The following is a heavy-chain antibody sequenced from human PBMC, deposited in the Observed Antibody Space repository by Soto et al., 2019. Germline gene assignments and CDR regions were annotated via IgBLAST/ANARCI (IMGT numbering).Heavy chain of an antibody. CDR3: ARDGIGWDTAMVKDMSDY. V-gene: IGHV3-7*05. Sequence: PGGSQRLSCAASGFTFSSYWRSWVRQAPGKGLEWVANIKQDGSEKYYVDSVKGRFTISRDNAKNSLYLQMNSLRAEDTAVYYCARDGIGWDTAMVKDMSDYWGQGTLVTVSS. CDR1: GFTFSSYW. CDR2: IKQDGSEK. D-gene: IGHD5-18*01. J-gene: IGHJ4*02.